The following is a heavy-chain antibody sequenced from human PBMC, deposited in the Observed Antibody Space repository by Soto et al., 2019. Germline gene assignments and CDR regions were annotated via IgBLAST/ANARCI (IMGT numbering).Heavy chain of an antibody. CDR1: GYTFTSYG. CDR2: ISAYNGNT. D-gene: IGHD6-19*01. CDR3: ARVPQWLVLSLYYYYGMDV. J-gene: IGHJ6*02. V-gene: IGHV1-18*04. Sequence: ASVKVSCKAPGYTFTSYGISWVRQAPGQGLEWMGWISAYNGNTNYAQKLQGRVTMTTGTSTSTAYMELRSLRSDDTAVYYCARVPQWLVLSLYYYYGMDVWGQGTTVTVSS.